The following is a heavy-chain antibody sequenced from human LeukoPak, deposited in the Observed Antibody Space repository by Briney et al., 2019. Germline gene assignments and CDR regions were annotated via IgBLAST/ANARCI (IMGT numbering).Heavy chain of an antibody. V-gene: IGHV4-59*01. Sequence: ASENLCLTCTVSGGSISSYYWSWIRQPPRKGLGWIGYIYYSGSTNYNPSLRSRVTISVDTSKNQFSLKLSSVTAADTAVYYCARDGPMTQSGAFDIWGQGTMVTVSS. CDR2: IYYSGST. D-gene: IGHD3-10*01. CDR1: GGSISSYY. CDR3: ARDGPMTQSGAFDI. J-gene: IGHJ3*02.